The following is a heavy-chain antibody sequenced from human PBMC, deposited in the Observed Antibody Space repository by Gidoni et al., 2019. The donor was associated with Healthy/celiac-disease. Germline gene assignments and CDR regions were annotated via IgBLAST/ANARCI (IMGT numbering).Heavy chain of an antibody. D-gene: IGHD2-8*01. CDR2: IYPGDSDT. CDR3: ARHKGGGYCTNGVCYPDY. CDR1: GYSFTSYW. Sequence: EVQLVQSGAEVKKPGESLKISCKGSGYSFTSYWIGWVRLMPGKGLEWMGIIYPGDSDTRYSPSFQGQVTISADKSISTAYLQWSSLKASDTAMYYCARHKGGGYCTNGVCYPDYWGQGTLVTVSS. V-gene: IGHV5-51*01. J-gene: IGHJ4*02.